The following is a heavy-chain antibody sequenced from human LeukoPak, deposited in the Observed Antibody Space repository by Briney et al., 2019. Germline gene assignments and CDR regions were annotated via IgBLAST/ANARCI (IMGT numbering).Heavy chain of an antibody. V-gene: IGHV4-39*01. CDR2: IHYSGIT. D-gene: IGHD6-19*01. Sequence: SETLSLXCTVSGGSISSSTYHWDWIRQAPGKGPEWIGSIHYSGITYYNPSLKSRVTISVDTSKNQFSLKLGSVTAADTAVYYCARHLYGSAWPSWFDPWGQGTLVTVSS. J-gene: IGHJ5*02. CDR3: ARHLYGSAWPSWFDP. CDR1: GGSISSSTYH.